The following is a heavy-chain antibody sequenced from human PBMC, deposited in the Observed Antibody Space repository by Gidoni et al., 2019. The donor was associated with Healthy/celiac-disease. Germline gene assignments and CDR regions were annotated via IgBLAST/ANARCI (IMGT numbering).Heavy chain of an antibody. CDR3: ARGTAVAGTDY. V-gene: IGHV4-34*01. CDR1: GGSLSGYY. D-gene: IGHD6-19*01. J-gene: IGHJ4*02. CDR2: INHSGST. Sequence: QVQLQPSGAGLFKPSETLSLTCAVYGGSLSGYYWSWIRQPPGKGLEWLGEINHSGSTNYNPSLKSRVTISVDTSKNQFSLKLSSVTAADTAVYYCARGTAVAGTDYWGQGTLVTVSS.